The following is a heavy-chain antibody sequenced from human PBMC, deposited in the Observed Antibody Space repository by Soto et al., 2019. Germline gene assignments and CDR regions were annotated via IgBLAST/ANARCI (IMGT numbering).Heavy chain of an antibody. D-gene: IGHD6-6*01. CDR2: IYYSGST. J-gene: IGHJ4*02. Sequence: SETLSLTCSVSGGSISSSSHYWGWIRQPPGKGLEWIGSIYYSGSTYHDPSLKSRVTISVDISKNQFSLKLSSVTATDTAVYYCARREQLGYFDYWGQGTLVTVSS. CDR3: ARREQLGYFDY. V-gene: IGHV4-39*01. CDR1: GGSISSSSHY.